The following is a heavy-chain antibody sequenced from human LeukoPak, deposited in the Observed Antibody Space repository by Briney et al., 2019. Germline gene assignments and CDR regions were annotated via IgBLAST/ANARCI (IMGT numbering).Heavy chain of an antibody. D-gene: IGHD1-26*01. J-gene: IGHJ4*02. CDR1: GYTFTSYY. CDR2: INPSGGST. Sequence: ASVKVSCKASGYTFTSYYMHWVRQAPGQGLEWMGIINPSGGSTSYAQKFQGRVTMTRDTSTSTVYMELSSLRSEDTAVYYCARDLGIVGATFGNDYWGQGTLVTASS. V-gene: IGHV1-46*01. CDR3: ARDLGIVGATFGNDY.